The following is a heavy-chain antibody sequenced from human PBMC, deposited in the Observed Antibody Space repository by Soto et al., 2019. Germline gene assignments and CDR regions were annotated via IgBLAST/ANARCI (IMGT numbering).Heavy chain of an antibody. J-gene: IGHJ5*02. CDR1: GFSLSTSGMC. CDR3: ARQLERRPLSWFDP. V-gene: IGHV2-70*11. D-gene: IGHD1-1*01. CDR2: IDWDDDK. Sequence: ESGPTLVNPTQTLTLTCTFSGFSLSTSGMCVSWIRQPPGKALEWLARIDWDDDKYYSTSLKTRLTIPKDTSKNQVVLTMTHMEPVDTATYYCARQLERRPLSWFDPWGQGTLVTVSS.